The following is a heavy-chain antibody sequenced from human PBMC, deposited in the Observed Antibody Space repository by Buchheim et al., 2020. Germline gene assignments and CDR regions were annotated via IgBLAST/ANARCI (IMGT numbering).Heavy chain of an antibody. J-gene: IGHJ4*02. CDR1: GFIFSSYG. CDR2: IRIDGSKT. D-gene: IGHD3-10*01. CDR3: AKGKGSLDN. V-gene: IGHV3-30*02. Sequence: QVQLVESGGGVVQPGKSLRLSCAASGFIFSSYGMHWVRQAPGKGLEWVAFIRIDGSKTDYGDSVKGRFTISRDNSENTQYLQMNSLRSEDTAVYYCAKGKGSLDNWGLGTL.